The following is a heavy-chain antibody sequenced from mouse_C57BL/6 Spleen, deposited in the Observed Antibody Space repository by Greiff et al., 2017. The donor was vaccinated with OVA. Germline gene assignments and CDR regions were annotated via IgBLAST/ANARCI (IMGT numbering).Heavy chain of an antibody. D-gene: IGHD2-2*01. Sequence: EVHLVESGGGLVKPGGSLKLSCAASGFTFSSYAMSWVRQTPEKRLEWVATISDGGSYTYYPDNVKGRFTVSRDNTKNNLYLQMSQLKSEDTAMYYCARDSDGYDWAGYAYWGQGTLVTVSA. J-gene: IGHJ3*01. CDR3: ARDSDGYDWAGYAY. V-gene: IGHV5-4*01. CDR1: GFTFSSYA. CDR2: ISDGGSYT.